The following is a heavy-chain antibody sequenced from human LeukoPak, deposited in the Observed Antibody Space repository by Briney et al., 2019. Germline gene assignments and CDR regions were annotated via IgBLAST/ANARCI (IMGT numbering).Heavy chain of an antibody. Sequence: ASVKVSCKASGYTFTGYGISWVRQAPGQGLEWMGWISAYNGNTNYAQKLQGRVTMTTDTSTSTAYMELRSLRSDDTAVYYCARDPFVVVPAAISYYYYGMDVWGKGTTVTVSS. D-gene: IGHD2-2*01. CDR2: ISAYNGNT. V-gene: IGHV1-18*04. CDR1: GYTFTGYG. CDR3: ARDPFVVVPAAISYYYYGMDV. J-gene: IGHJ6*04.